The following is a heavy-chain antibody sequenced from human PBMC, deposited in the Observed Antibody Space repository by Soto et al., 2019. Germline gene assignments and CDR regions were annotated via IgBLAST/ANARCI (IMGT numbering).Heavy chain of an antibody. V-gene: IGHV1-8*01. CDR2: MNPNSGTT. CDR3: ARAISGSYRFDS. D-gene: IGHD1-26*01. J-gene: IGHJ4*02. CDR1: GYTFTSYD. Sequence: QVQLVQSGAEVKKPGASVKVSCKASGYTFTSYDINWVRQATGQGLEWMGWMNPNSGTTGYAQQFQGRVTMTRNTSITTASMEPSSLRSDDPAVYYCARAISGSYRFDSWGQGTLVTVSS.